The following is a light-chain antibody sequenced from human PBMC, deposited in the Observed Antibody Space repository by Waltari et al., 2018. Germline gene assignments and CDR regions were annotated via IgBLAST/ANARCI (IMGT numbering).Light chain of an antibody. CDR1: TTDIGGYNY. V-gene: IGLV2-14*01. CDR3: SSYTATSLVL. CDR2: EVS. J-gene: IGLJ2*01. Sequence: QSALTQPASVSGSPGQSITISCTGTTTDIGGYNYASWYQQHPGKAPKLIIYEVSRRLCGVSNRFSGSKSGNTASLTISGLQDEDEAYYYCSSYTATSLVLFGGGTKLTVL.